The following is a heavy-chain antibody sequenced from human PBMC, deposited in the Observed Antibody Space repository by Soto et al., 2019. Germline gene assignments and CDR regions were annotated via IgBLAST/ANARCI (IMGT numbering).Heavy chain of an antibody. J-gene: IGHJ5*02. V-gene: IGHV1-8*01. D-gene: IGHD3-10*01. CDR2: MNPNSGNT. CDR1: GYTSTSYD. CDR3: ARRRGFGGQGNWFDP. Sequence: GASVKVSCKASGYTSTSYDINWVRQATGQGLEWMGWMNPNSGNTGYAQKFQGRVTMTRNTSISTAYMELSSLRSEDTAVYYCARRRGFGGQGNWFDPWGQGTLVTVSS.